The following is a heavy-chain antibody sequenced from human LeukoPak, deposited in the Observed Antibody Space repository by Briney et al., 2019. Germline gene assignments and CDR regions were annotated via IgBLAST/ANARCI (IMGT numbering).Heavy chain of an antibody. V-gene: IGHV3-21*04. CDR2: ISSSSSYI. J-gene: IGHJ4*02. CDR3: AKGPLLGDY. D-gene: IGHD3-16*01. CDR1: GFTFSSYS. Sequence: GGSLRPSCAASGFTFSSYSMNWVRQAPGKGLEWVSSISSSSSYIYYADSVKGRFTISRDNAKNSLYLQMNSLRAEDTAVYYCAKGPLLGDYWGQGTLVTVSS.